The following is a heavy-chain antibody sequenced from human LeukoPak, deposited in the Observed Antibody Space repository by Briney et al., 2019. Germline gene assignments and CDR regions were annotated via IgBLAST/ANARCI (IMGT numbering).Heavy chain of an antibody. D-gene: IGHD1-1*01. Sequence: SETLSLTCTVSGGSISSYYWSWIRQPPGKGLEWIGSIYYSGSTNYNPSLKSRVTLSVDTSRDQLSLKLSSVTPADTAVYYCARGGWGIVQPMPMRLGWFDPWGQGTLVTVFS. CDR1: GGSISSYY. CDR2: IYYSGST. V-gene: IGHV4-59*01. CDR3: ARGGWGIVQPMPMRLGWFDP. J-gene: IGHJ5*02.